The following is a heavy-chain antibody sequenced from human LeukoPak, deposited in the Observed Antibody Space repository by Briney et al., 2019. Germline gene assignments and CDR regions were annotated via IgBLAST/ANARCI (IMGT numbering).Heavy chain of an antibody. CDR2: ISSSSSYI. D-gene: IGHD3-9*01. CDR3: ASMTGSYPRDY. Sequence: GGSLRLSCAASGFTFSSYSMNWVRQAPGKGLEWVSSISSSSSYIYYADSVKGRFTISRDNAKNSLYLQMNSLRAEDTAVHYCASMTGSYPRDYWGQGTLVTVPS. V-gene: IGHV3-21*01. CDR1: GFTFSSYS. J-gene: IGHJ4*02.